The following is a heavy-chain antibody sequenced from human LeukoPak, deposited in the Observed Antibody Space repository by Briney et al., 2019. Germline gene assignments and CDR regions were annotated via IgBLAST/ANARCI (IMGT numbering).Heavy chain of an antibody. D-gene: IGHD3-16*01. V-gene: IGHV3-7*05. CDR1: GFTSGYYW. Sequence: PGGSLRLSCAASGFTSGYYWMTWVRQAPGKGLEWVAKIKQDGSGRYYVDSVEGRFTISRDNARNSLYLQVDSLRVEDTAVYYCARVNKWGFDYWGQGTLVTVSS. CDR3: ARVNKWGFDY. J-gene: IGHJ4*02. CDR2: IKQDGSGR.